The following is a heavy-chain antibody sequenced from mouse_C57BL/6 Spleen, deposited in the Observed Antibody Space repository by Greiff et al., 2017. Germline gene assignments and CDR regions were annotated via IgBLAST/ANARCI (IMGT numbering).Heavy chain of an antibody. J-gene: IGHJ2*01. CDR3: ARGFITTVVADY. Sequence: VPLQQPGTELVKPGASVKLSCKASGYTFTSYWMHWVKQRPGQGLEWIGNINPSNGGTNYNEKFKSKATLTVDKSSSTAYMQLSSLTSEDSAVYYCARGFITTVVADYWGQGTTLTVSS. D-gene: IGHD1-1*01. CDR2: INPSNGGT. V-gene: IGHV1-53*01. CDR1: GYTFTSYW.